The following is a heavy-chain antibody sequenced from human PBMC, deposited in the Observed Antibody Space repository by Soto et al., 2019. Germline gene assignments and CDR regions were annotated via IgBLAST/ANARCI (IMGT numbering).Heavy chain of an antibody. CDR1: GYTFTSYG. J-gene: IGHJ4*02. CDR2: ISAYNGNT. V-gene: IGHV1-18*01. Sequence: ASVKVSCKASGYTFTSYGISWVRQAPGQGLEWMGWISAYNGNTNYAQKLQGRVTMTTDTSTSTAYMELGSLRSDDTAVYYCARDVLDYDFWSGYLDYWGQGTPVTVSS. D-gene: IGHD3-3*01. CDR3: ARDVLDYDFWSGYLDY.